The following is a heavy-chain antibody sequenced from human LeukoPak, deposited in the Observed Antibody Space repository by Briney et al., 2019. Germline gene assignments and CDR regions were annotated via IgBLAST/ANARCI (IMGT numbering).Heavy chain of an antibody. D-gene: IGHD2-2*01. J-gene: IGHJ4*02. Sequence: GGSLRLSCAASGFTFNNYAMNWVRQAPGKGLEWVSSISGGGETTYYADSAKGRFTISRDNSQNTLYLQMNSLRAEDTAVYWCAKGVDGYCSSDSCYAYDCWGQGTLVTVSS. CDR1: GFTFNNYA. V-gene: IGHV3-23*01. CDR3: AKGVDGYCSSDSCYAYDC. CDR2: ISGGGETT.